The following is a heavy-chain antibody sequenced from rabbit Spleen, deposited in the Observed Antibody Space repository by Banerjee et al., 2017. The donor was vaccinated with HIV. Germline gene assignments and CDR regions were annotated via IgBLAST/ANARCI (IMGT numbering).Heavy chain of an antibody. J-gene: IGHJ6*01. CDR3: ARDSGSSFSSYGMDL. CDR1: RFSFSSSYY. Sequence: QSLEESGGDLVKPGASLTLTCTASRFSFSSSYYMCWVRQAPGKGLEWIACIDAGSSDFTYHASWAKGRFTISKTSSTTVTLQATSLTAADTATYFCARDSGSSFSSYGMDLWGPGTLVTVS. V-gene: IGHV1S40*01. D-gene: IGHD8-1*01. CDR2: IDAGSSDFT.